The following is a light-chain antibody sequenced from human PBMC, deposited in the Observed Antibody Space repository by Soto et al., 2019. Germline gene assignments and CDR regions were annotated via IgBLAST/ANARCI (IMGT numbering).Light chain of an antibody. V-gene: IGKV3-11*01. Sequence: EIVLKQSPATLPLSPGERATLSCRASQSVSSYLAWYQQKPGQAPRLLIYDASNRSTGIPARFSGSGSGTDFTLTISSLEPEDFAVYYCQQRSNWPPGFTFGPGTKVDIK. CDR1: QSVSSY. J-gene: IGKJ3*01. CDR2: DAS. CDR3: QQRSNWPPGFT.